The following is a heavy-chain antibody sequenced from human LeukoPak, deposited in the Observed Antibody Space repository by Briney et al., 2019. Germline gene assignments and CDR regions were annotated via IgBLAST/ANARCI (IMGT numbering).Heavy chain of an antibody. CDR1: GASISGHF. CDR2: IDDSGNT. J-gene: IGHJ4*02. Sequence: SETLSLTCTVSGASISGHFWSWIRQPPGKGLDWIGNIDDSGNTKYNPSLSSRVTTSVDASKNQFSLRLNSVTAADTALYYCARGGDGFFAFDNWGQGTLVTVSS. CDR3: ARGGDGFFAFDN. V-gene: IGHV4-59*11. D-gene: IGHD5-24*01.